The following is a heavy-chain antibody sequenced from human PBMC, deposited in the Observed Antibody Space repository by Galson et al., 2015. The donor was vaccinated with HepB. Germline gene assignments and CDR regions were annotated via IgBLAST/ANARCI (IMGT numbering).Heavy chain of an antibody. D-gene: IGHD3-22*01. Sequence: CAISGDSVSSNSAAWNWIRQSPSRGLEWLGRTYYRSKWYNDYAVSVKSRITINPDTSKNQFSLQLNSVTPEDTAVYYCARSASQSITMIVVATAFDYWGQGTLVTVSS. J-gene: IGHJ4*02. V-gene: IGHV6-1*01. CDR2: TYYRSKWYN. CDR3: ARSASQSITMIVVATAFDY. CDR1: GDSVSSNSAA.